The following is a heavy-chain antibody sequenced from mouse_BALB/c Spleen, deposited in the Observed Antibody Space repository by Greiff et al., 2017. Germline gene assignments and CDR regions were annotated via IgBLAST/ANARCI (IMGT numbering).Heavy chain of an antibody. V-gene: IGHV1S81*02. CDR3: TRDGYYPPWFAY. CDR2: INPSNGGT. CDR1: GYTFTSYY. Sequence: QVQLQQPGAELVKPGASVKLSCKASGYTFTSYYMYWVKQRPGQGLEWIGGINPSNGGTNFNEKFKSKATLTVDKSSSTAYMQLSSLTSEDSAVYYCTRDGYYPPWFAYWGQGTLVTVSA. J-gene: IGHJ3*01. D-gene: IGHD2-3*01.